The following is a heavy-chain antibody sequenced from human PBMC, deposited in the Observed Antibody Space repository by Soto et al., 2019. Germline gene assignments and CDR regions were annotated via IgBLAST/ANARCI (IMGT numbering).Heavy chain of an antibody. CDR3: ARQASY. CDR1: GVCISDTSYY. J-gene: IGHJ4*02. CDR2: VYFNGKT. V-gene: IGHV4-39*01. Sequence: QLQLQESGPGLVKPSETLSLTCNVSGVCISDTSYYWGWIRQPPGKGLEWIGTVYFNGKTFYNPSLKSRLTISVDRSKNQFSLRLTSVTAADTAVYYCARQASYWGQGTLVAVSS.